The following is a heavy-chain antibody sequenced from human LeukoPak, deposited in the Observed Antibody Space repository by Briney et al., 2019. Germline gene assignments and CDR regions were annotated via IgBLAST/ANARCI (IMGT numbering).Heavy chain of an antibody. V-gene: IGHV4-59*08. J-gene: IGHJ4*02. Sequence: SETLSLTCTVSGGSINSYYWSWIRQPPGKGLEWIGYIYYSGSTNYNPSLKSRVTISVDTSKNQISLKLSSVTAADTAVYYCARGIPQWPARVDYWGQGTLVTVSS. CDR2: IYYSGST. D-gene: IGHD6-19*01. CDR1: GGSINSYY. CDR3: ARGIPQWPARVDY.